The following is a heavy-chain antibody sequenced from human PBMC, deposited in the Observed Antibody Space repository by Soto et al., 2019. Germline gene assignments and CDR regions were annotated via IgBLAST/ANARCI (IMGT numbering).Heavy chain of an antibody. CDR1: GFTFSSYG. CDR3: AKDHPYYDFWSGYHSGVEYYAMDV. V-gene: IGHV3-30*18. CDR2: ISYDGSNK. J-gene: IGHJ6*02. D-gene: IGHD3-3*01. Sequence: TGGSLRLSCAASGFTFSSYGMHWVRQAPGKGLEWVAVISYDGSNKYYADSVKGRFTISRDNSKNTLYLQMNSLRAEDTAVYYCAKDHPYYDFWSGYHSGVEYYAMDVWGQGTTVTVSS.